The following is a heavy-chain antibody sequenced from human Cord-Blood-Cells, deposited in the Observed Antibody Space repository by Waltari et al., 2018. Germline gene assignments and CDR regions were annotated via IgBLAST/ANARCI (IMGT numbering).Heavy chain of an antibody. CDR2: IIPIFGTA. J-gene: IGHJ3*02. CDR3: ARARLERPNDAFDI. V-gene: IGHV1-69*01. D-gene: IGHD1-1*01. CDR1: GATCSRYA. Sequence: QVQLVPSGAEVKEPRSSVKVSCKASGATCSRYATIWVVQAPGQGLEWMGGIIPIFGTANYAQKFQGRVTITADESTSTAYMELSSLRSEDTAVYYCARARLERPNDAFDIWGQGTMVTVSS.